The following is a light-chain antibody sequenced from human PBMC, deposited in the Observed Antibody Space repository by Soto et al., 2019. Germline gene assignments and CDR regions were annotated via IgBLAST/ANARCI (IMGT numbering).Light chain of an antibody. Sequence: DIQLTQSPSTLSASVGDRVTITCRASQSISTWLAWYQQKPGKAPECLLYDAASVERGVPSRFSGSGSGTEFTLTLASLQPDDLATYYCQQYNTYPWTFGQGTEVEIK. J-gene: IGKJ1*01. CDR3: QQYNTYPWT. CDR1: QSISTW. V-gene: IGKV1-5*01. CDR2: DAA.